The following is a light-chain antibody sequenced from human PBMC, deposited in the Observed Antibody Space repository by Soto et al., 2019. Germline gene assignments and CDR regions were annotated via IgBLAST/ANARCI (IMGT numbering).Light chain of an antibody. CDR1: QSISSN. J-gene: IGKJ1*01. CDR2: AAS. CDR3: QQSYSTPPET. V-gene: IGKV1-39*01. Sequence: DIQMTQSPSSLSASVGARVTITCRASQSISSNLNWYQQKPGKAPKLLIYAASSLQSGVPSRFSGSGSGTDFTLTISSLQPEDFATYYGQQSYSTPPETFGQGTKVEIK.